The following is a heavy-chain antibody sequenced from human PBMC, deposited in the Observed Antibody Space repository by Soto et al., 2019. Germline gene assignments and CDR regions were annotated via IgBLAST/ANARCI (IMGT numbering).Heavy chain of an antibody. CDR1: GDSVSSNSAA. V-gene: IGHV6-1*01. D-gene: IGHD3-10*01. J-gene: IGHJ6*02. CDR3: AREGYFDYGSGSYYKSAHYYYGMDV. Sequence: KQSQTLSLTCAISGDSVSSNSAAWNWIRQSPSRGLEWLGRTYYRSKWYNDYAVSVKSRITINPDTSKNQFSLQLNSVTPEDTAVYYCAREGYFDYGSGSYYKSAHYYYGMDVWGQGTTVTVSS. CDR2: TYYRSKWYN.